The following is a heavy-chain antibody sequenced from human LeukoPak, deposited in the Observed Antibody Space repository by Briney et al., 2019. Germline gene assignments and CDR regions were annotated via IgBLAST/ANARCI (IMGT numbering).Heavy chain of an antibody. J-gene: IGHJ6*02. CDR1: AYTFTNYG. D-gene: IGHD6-19*01. CDR2: ISGYNGNT. CDR3: TRGICILSSDWFSKGNYYYYYARDV. Sequence: ASVKVSCKASAYTFTNYGLSWVRQAPGHGLEWMGWISGYNGNTNYAQNLQGRVTMPTDTSTRTSYMELKKLRSDDPAGYYSTRGICILSSDWFSKGNYYYYYARDVWGQGTTVTVSS. V-gene: IGHV1-18*01.